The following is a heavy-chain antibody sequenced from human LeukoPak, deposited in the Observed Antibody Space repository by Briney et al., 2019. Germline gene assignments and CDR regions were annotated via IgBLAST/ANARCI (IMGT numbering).Heavy chain of an antibody. D-gene: IGHD5-12*01. CDR1: GFTFSGYA. CDR2: INGGGGSK. CDR3: AKDSEIVATSFDY. V-gene: IGHV3-23*01. J-gene: IGHJ4*02. Sequence: GGSLRLSCAASGFTFSGYAMSWVRQAPGKGLEWVSAINGGGGSKYHADSVKGRFTISRDNSKNTLYLQMNSLGAEDTAVYYCAKDSEIVATSFDYWGQGTLVTVSS.